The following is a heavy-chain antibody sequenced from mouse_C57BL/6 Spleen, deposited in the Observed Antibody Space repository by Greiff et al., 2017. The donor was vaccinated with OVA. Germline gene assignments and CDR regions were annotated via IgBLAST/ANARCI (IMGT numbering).Heavy chain of an antibody. D-gene: IGHD3-3*01. V-gene: IGHV10-3*01. J-gene: IGHJ4*01. CDR3: VRDEWDRGMDYAMDY. CDR2: IRSKSSNYAT. Sequence: DVHLVESGGGLVQPKGSLKLSCAASGFTFNTYAMHWVRQAPGKGLEWVARIRSKSSNYATYYADSVKDRFTISRDDSQSMRYLQMNNLKTEDTAMYYGVRDEWDRGMDYAMDYWGQGTSVTVSS. CDR1: GFTFNTYA.